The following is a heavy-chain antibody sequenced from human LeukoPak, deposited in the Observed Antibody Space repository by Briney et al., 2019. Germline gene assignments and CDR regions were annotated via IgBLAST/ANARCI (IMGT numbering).Heavy chain of an antibody. J-gene: IGHJ6*02. V-gene: IGHV4-39*01. CDR3: PIRFLEWPKDYYYYYGMDV. Sequence: SETLSLTCTVSGGSISSGSYYWSWIRQPPGKGLEWIGCIYYSGSTYYNPSLKSRVTISVDTSKNQFSLKLSSVTAADTAVYYCPIRFLEWPKDYYYYYGMDVWGQGTTVTVSS. CDR2: IYYSGST. CDR1: GGSISSGSYY. D-gene: IGHD3-3*01.